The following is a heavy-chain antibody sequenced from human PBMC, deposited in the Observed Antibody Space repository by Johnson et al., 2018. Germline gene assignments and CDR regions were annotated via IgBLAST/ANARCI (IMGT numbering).Heavy chain of an antibody. V-gene: IGHV3-7*01. CDR1: GFTFSSYA. Sequence: VQLVQSGGGVVQPGRSLRLSCAASGFTFSSYAMHWVRQAPGKGLEWVANIQQDGSEKYYVDSVKGRFTISTDNANNSLYLQMNSLRAEDTAVYYCAREFPTYREGLFHHWGQGTLVTVSS. J-gene: IGHJ1*01. CDR3: AREFPTYREGLFHH. CDR2: IQQDGSEK. D-gene: IGHD5-24*01.